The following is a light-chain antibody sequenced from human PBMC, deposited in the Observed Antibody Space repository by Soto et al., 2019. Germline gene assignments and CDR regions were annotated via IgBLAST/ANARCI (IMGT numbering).Light chain of an antibody. J-gene: IGLJ1*01. V-gene: IGLV2-14*01. CDR1: SSDVGGYNY. Sequence: QSVLTQPASVSGAPGQSITLSCTGTSSDVGGYNYVSWYQQHPGKAPKLMIYEVSNRPSGVSNRFSGYKSGNTASLTISGLQAEDEADYYCNSYASSGTLVFGTGTKLTVL. CDR2: EVS. CDR3: NSYASSGTLV.